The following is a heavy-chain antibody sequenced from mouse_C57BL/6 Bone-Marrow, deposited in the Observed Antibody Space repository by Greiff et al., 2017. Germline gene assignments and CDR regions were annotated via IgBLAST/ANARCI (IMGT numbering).Heavy chain of an antibody. V-gene: IGHV1-80*01. D-gene: IGHD1-1*01. J-gene: IGHJ3*01. CDR2: IYPGDGDT. Sequence: QVQLQQSGAELVKPGASVKISCKASGYAFSSYWMNWVKQRPGKGLEWIGQIYPGDGDTNYNGKFKGKATLTADKSSSTAYMQLSSLSSDDSAVYFCARSTFLRAPLFAYWGQGTLVTVSA. CDR3: ARSTFLRAPLFAY. CDR1: GYAFSSYW.